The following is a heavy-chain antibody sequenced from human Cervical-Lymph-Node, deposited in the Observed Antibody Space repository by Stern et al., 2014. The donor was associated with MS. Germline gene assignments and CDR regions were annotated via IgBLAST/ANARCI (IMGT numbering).Heavy chain of an antibody. Sequence: QVQLQESGPGLVKPSETLSLTCTVSGGSISSHYWSWIRPSPGKGLEWIGYIYYRGSTNYNSSLKGRVTISVDTSKKQFSLKLSSVTAADTAVYYCARDGRGLYGMDVWGQGTTVIVSS. CDR3: ARDGRGLYGMDV. CDR2: IYYRGST. J-gene: IGHJ6*02. D-gene: IGHD1-26*01. CDR1: GGSISSHY. V-gene: IGHV4-59*11.